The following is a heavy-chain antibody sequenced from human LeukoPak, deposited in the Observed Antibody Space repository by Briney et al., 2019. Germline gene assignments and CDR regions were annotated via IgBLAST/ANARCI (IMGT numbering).Heavy chain of an antibody. J-gene: IGHJ6*03. CDR2: IDWDDDK. CDR3: ARTNGRTYNDFWSGKYYYYYYYMDV. D-gene: IGHD3-3*01. CDR1: GFSLSTSGMC. Sequence: SGPALVKPTQTLTLTCTFSGFSLSTSGMCVSWVRQPPGKALEWLALIDWDDDKYYSTSLKTRLTISKDTSKNQVVLTMTNMDPVDTATYYCARTNGRTYNDFWSGKYYYYYYYMDVWGKGTTVTVSS. V-gene: IGHV2-70*20.